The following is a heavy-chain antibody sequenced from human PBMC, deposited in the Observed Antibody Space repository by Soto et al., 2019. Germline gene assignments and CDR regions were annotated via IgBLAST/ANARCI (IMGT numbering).Heavy chain of an antibody. J-gene: IGHJ4*02. Sequence: EVQLVESGGGLVKPGGSLRLSCAASGFIFNSHNMNWVRQAPGKGLEWVASITGSSSSIFYADSLKGRFTISRDNANNSLYLLMNSLRAEDTAVYWCAKTPNSRLLNSWGQGALVTVSS. CDR3: AKTPNSRLLNS. V-gene: IGHV3-21*04. CDR1: GFIFNSHN. D-gene: IGHD3-9*01. CDR2: ITGSSSSI.